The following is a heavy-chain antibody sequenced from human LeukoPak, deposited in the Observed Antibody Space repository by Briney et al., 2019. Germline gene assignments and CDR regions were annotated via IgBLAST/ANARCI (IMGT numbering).Heavy chain of an antibody. J-gene: IGHJ6*02. V-gene: IGHV3-9*02. CDR3: AKGEGSGMHHYGKDV. CDR1: GFTSDDYV. CDR2: ISWNSDNK. D-gene: IGHD3-10*01. Sequence: GGSLRLSCAVSGFTSDDYVMHWVRQAPGKGLEWVSGISWNSDNKGYAESVKGRFTISRDNAKNFLYLQMNSLRAEDTALYYCAKGEGSGMHHYGKDVWGQGTTVTVSS.